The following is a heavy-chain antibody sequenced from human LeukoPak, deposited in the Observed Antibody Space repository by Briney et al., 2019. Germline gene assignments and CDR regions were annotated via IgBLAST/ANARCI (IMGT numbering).Heavy chain of an antibody. D-gene: IGHD3-22*01. CDR2: INTNTGNP. CDR1: GYTFTRYA. J-gene: IGHJ4*02. CDR3: ARAPYDSSGYYVY. Sequence: ASVKASCKASGYTFTRYAMNWVRQAPGQGPEWMGWINTNTGNPTYAQGFTGRFVFSLDTSVSTAFLQITSLKAEDTAVYYCARAPYDSSGYYVYWGQGTLVTVSS. V-gene: IGHV7-4-1*02.